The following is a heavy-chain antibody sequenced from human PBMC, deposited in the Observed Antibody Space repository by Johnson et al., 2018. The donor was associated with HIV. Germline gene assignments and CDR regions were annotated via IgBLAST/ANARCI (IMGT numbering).Heavy chain of an antibody. CDR1: GFTFDDYG. J-gene: IGHJ3*02. V-gene: IGHV3-20*04. CDR2: INWNGGST. Sequence: EVQVVESGGGLVQPGRSLRLSCAASGFTFDDYGMSWVRQAPGKGLEWVYGINWNGGSTGYADSVKGRFTISRDNAKNSLYLTMNSLRAEDTSLYYCARRGFGTSSTAFDMWCQGTMVIVSS. D-gene: IGHD3-3*01. CDR3: ARRGFGTSSTAFDM.